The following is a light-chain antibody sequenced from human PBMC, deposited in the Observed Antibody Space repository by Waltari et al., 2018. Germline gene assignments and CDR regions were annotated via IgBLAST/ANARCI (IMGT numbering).Light chain of an antibody. J-gene: IGLJ1*01. CDR1: SSXXXXXNY. CDR3: CSYAGSYXXV. CDR2: DVS. Sequence: QSALTQPRSVSXSXGQSVTISCTGTSSXXXXXNYVSWYQQHPGKAPKLMIFDVSKRPSGVPDRFSGSKSGNTASLTISGLQXXXEADYYCCSYAGSYXXVFGTGTKVTVL. V-gene: IGLV2-11*01.